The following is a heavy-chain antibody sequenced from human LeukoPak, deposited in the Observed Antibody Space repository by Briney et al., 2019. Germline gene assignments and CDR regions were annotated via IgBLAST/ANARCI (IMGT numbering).Heavy chain of an antibody. CDR1: GFTFSTYA. Sequence: GGSLRLSCAASGFTFSTYAMSWVRQAPGKGLEWVSAISGSGGSTYYADSVKGRFTTSRDNSKNTLYLQMNSLRAEDTAVYYCAKTTVTTYFFDYWGQGTLVTVSS. CDR3: AKTTVTTYFFDY. V-gene: IGHV3-23*01. J-gene: IGHJ4*02. D-gene: IGHD4-11*01. CDR2: ISGSGGST.